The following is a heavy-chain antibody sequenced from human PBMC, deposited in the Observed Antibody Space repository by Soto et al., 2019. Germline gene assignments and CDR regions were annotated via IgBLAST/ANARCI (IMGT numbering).Heavy chain of an antibody. Sequence: EVQLLESGGGSVQPGGSLSLSCAASGFTFISYAMNWVRQAPGKGLEWVSAISGRAARTYYADSVKGRFTISRDNSNKRLYLRMNSLRAEDTAVYYCAKVGSHSGSHYDAFDIWGQGTMVTVSS. D-gene: IGHD1-26*01. CDR2: ISGRAART. V-gene: IGHV3-23*01. J-gene: IGHJ3*02. CDR3: AKVGSHSGSHYDAFDI. CDR1: GFTFISYA.